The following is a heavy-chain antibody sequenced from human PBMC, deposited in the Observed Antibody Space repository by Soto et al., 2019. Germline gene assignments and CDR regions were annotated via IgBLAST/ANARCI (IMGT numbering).Heavy chain of an antibody. CDR2: IDPSDSQT. Sequence: GEFLKISCKGSGYSFAGYWITWVRRKPGKGLEWMGRIDPSDSQTYYSPSFRGHVTISATKSITTVFLQWSSLRASDTAMYYCARQIYDSDTGPNFQYYFDSWGQGTPVTVSS. CDR3: ARQIYDSDTGPNFQYYFDS. CDR1: GYSFAGYW. D-gene: IGHD3-22*01. J-gene: IGHJ4*02. V-gene: IGHV5-10-1*01.